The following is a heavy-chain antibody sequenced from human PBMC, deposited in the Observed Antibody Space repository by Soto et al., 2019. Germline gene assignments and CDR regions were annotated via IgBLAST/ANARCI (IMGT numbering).Heavy chain of an antibody. J-gene: IGHJ6*02. CDR2: INPSGGST. V-gene: IGHV1-46*01. CDR3: ARDSPRYCSSTSCYSPYYGMDV. CDR1: GYTFTSYD. Sequence: ASVKVSCKASGYTFTSYDINWVRQATGQGLEWMGIINPSGGSTSYAQKFQGRVTMTRDTSTSTVYMELSSLRSEDTAVYYCARDSPRYCSSTSCYSPYYGMDVWGQGTTVTVSS. D-gene: IGHD2-2*01.